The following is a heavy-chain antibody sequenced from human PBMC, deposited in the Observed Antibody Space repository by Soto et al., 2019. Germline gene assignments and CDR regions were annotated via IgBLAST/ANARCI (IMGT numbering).Heavy chain of an antibody. D-gene: IGHD3-3*01. J-gene: IGHJ6*02. CDR1: GFTLSSYA. Sequence: PVGSLRLSCAASGFTLSSYAMHLFRQAPGKGLEWVAVISYDGSNKYYADSVKGRFTISRDNSKNTLYLQMNSLRAEDTAVYYCASETCLDFWSGLCLRGMDVWGQGTTVTVSS. CDR3: ASETCLDFWSGLCLRGMDV. CDR2: ISYDGSNK. V-gene: IGHV3-30-3*01.